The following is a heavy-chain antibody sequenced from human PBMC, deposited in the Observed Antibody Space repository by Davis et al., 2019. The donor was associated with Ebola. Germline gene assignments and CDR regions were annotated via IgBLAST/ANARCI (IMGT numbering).Heavy chain of an antibody. V-gene: IGHV3-73*01. CDR1: GFTFSGSA. D-gene: IGHD1-26*01. CDR3: TSSSRSGSYSDY. Sequence: GGSLRLSCAASGFTFSGSAMHWVRQASGKGLEWVGRIRSKANSYATAYAASVKGSFTISRDDSKNTAYLQMNSLKTEDTAVYYCTSSSRSGSYSDYWGQGTLVTVSS. J-gene: IGHJ4*02. CDR2: IRSKANSYAT.